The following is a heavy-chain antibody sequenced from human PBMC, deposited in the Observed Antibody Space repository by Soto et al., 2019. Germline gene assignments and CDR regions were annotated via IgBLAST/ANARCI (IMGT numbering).Heavy chain of an antibody. V-gene: IGHV4-34*01. D-gene: IGHD3-10*01. Sequence: QVELQQWGAGLLKSSETLSLTCAVYSESFSKYYWNWIRQSPGKGLEWSGEINQSGSTNYNPSLKRRDTISIDTSKNQFSLKLNSVTAANTAMYYCARRYYYAPGSSFPYWGQGTLVTVSS. CDR3: ARRYYYAPGSSFPY. CDR2: INQSGST. CDR1: SESFSKYY. J-gene: IGHJ4*02.